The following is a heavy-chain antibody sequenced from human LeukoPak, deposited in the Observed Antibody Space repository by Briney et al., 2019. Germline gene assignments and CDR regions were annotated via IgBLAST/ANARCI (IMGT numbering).Heavy chain of an antibody. CDR1: GFTFSSYA. D-gene: IGHD6-13*01. Sequence: GGSLRLSCAASGFTFSSYAMSWVRQAPGKGLEWVSDINGSGGTTYYADSVKGRFTISRDNAKNSLYLQMNSLRAEDTAVYYCAREGAAAGDLDYWGQGTLVTVSS. J-gene: IGHJ4*02. V-gene: IGHV3-23*01. CDR3: AREGAAAGDLDY. CDR2: INGSGGTT.